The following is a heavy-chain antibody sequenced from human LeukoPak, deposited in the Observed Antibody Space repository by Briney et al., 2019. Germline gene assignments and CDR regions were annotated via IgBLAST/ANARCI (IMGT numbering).Heavy chain of an antibody. CDR2: INPNSGGT. J-gene: IGHJ4*02. Sequence: ASVKVSXKASGYTFTGYYMHWVRQAPGQGLEWMGRINPNSGGTNYAQKFQGRVTMTRDTSISTAYMELSRLRSDDTAVYYCARDLDGYCSGGSCRYWGQGTLVTVSS. D-gene: IGHD2-15*01. CDR3: ARDLDGYCSGGSCRY. CDR1: GYTFTGYY. V-gene: IGHV1-2*06.